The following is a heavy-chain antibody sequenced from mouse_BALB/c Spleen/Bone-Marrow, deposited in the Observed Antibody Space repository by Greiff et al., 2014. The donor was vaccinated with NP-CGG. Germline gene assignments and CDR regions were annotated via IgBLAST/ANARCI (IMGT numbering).Heavy chain of an antibody. CDR3: TRKGALITHYYAMDY. CDR2: ITSGSSTI. V-gene: IGHV5-17*02. J-gene: IGHJ4*01. CDR1: GFTFSSFG. Sequence: EVKVEESGGGLVQPGGSRKLSCAASGFTFSSFGMHWVRQAPEKGLEWVAYITSGSSTIYNADTVKGRFTISRDNPKNTLFLQMTSLRSEDTAMYYCTRKGALITHYYAMDYWGQGTSVTVSS. D-gene: IGHD2-4*01.